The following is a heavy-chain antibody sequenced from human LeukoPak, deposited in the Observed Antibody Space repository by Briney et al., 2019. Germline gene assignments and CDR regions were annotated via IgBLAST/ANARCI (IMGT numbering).Heavy chain of an antibody. CDR2: INPNSGGT. D-gene: IGHD3-22*01. J-gene: IGHJ4*02. V-gene: IGHV1-2*04. CDR1: GYTFTGYY. Sequence: GASVKASCKASGYTFTGYYMHWVRQAPEKGLEWMGWINPNSGGTSYAQNFQGWVTMTRDTSINTVYMELNRLTSDDTAVYYCGRGPASGGYDYWGQGTLVTVSS. CDR3: GRGPASGGYDY.